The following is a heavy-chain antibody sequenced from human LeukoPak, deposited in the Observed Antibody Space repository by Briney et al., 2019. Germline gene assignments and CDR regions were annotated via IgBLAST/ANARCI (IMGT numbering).Heavy chain of an antibody. Sequence: KPGGSLRLSCAASGFTFSNAWMSWVRQAPGKGLEWVGLIKRKADGGTADYAAPIKGRFTISRDDSTNTLYLQMNSLKTEDTAVYYCTTIGASGSFGYWGQGTLVTVSS. J-gene: IGHJ4*02. CDR2: IKRKADGGTA. CDR1: GFTFSNAW. D-gene: IGHD3-10*01. CDR3: TTIGASGSFGY. V-gene: IGHV3-15*01.